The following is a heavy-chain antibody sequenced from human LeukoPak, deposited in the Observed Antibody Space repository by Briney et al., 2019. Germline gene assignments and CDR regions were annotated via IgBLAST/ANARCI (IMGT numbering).Heavy chain of an antibody. CDR3: ARGSTVITPRNDY. V-gene: IGHV3-21*01. J-gene: IGHJ4*02. CDR2: ISSSSSYI. Sequence: SGGSLRLSCAASGFTFSSYSMNWVRQASGKGLEWVSSISSSSSYIYYADSVKGRFTISRDNAKNSLYLQMNSLRAEDTAVYYCARGSTVITPRNDYWGQGTLVTVSS. CDR1: GFTFSSYS. D-gene: IGHD4-17*01.